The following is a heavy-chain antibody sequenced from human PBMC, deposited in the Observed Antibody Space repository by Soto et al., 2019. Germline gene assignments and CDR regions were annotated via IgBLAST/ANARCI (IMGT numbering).Heavy chain of an antibody. CDR3: ARDWVDYGDSGAFDI. CDR1: GFTFSSYA. J-gene: IGHJ3*02. CDR2: ISSNGGST. D-gene: IGHD4-17*01. V-gene: IGHV3-64*01. Sequence: GGSLRLSCAASGFTFSSYAMHWVRQAPGKGLEYVSAISSNGGSTYYANSVKGRFTISRDNSKNTLYLQMGSLRAEDMAVYYCARDWVDYGDSGAFDIWGQGTMVTVSS.